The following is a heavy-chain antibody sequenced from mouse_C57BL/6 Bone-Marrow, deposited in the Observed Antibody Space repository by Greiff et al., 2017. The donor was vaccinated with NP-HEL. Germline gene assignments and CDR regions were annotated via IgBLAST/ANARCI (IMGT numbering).Heavy chain of an antibody. V-gene: IGHV3-8*01. CDR1: GYSITSDY. CDR3: ARLAGLRQNDYAMDY. J-gene: IGHJ4*01. D-gene: IGHD2-4*01. Sequence: EVKLVESGPGLAKPSQTLSLTCSVTGYSITSDYWNWIRKFPGNKLEYMGYISYSGSTYYNPSLKSRISITRDTSKNQYYLQLNSVTTEDTATYYCARLAGLRQNDYAMDYWGQGTSVTVSS. CDR2: ISYSGST.